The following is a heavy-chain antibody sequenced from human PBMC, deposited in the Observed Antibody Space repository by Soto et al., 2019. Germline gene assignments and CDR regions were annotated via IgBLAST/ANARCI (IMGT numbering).Heavy chain of an antibody. CDR3: AGGPGVARNY. Sequence: SETLSLTCAVSGGSISSGGYSWSWIRQPPGKGLEWIGYIYHSGSTYYNPSLKSRVTISVDRSKNQFSLKLSSVTAADTAVYYCAGGPGVARNYWGQGTLVTVSA. J-gene: IGHJ4*02. V-gene: IGHV4-30-2*01. CDR1: GGSISSGGYS. CDR2: IYHSGST. D-gene: IGHD5-12*01.